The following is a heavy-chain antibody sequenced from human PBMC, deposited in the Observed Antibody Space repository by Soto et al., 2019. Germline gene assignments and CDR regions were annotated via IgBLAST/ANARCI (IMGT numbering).Heavy chain of an antibody. Sequence: ASVKVSCKASGGIFTSYAMHWVRQAPGQRLEYLGWMNPNSGNTGYVQKFQGRVTMTRDTSISTAYMELSSLRSEDSAVYFCARGIKYGAYSRWFDPWGQGTLVTV. CDR1: GGIFTSYA. CDR2: MNPNSGNT. D-gene: IGHD4-17*01. J-gene: IGHJ5*02. CDR3: ARGIKYGAYSRWFDP. V-gene: IGHV1-8*02.